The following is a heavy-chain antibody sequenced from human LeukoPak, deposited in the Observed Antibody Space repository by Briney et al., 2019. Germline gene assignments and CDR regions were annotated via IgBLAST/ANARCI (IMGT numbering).Heavy chain of an antibody. Sequence: PGTLSLTCNVSGESICSSSYFWDWIRHPPRNGLEWIGNVYYTGDTHYNPSLESRVTISVDRSKNQFSLKLSSVTAADTAVYYCARDAQYCSDGVCENWFDPWGQGTLVTVSS. CDR2: VYYTGDT. CDR1: GESICSSSYF. V-gene: IGHV4-39*07. J-gene: IGHJ5*02. CDR3: ARDAQYCSDGVCENWFDP. D-gene: IGHD2-8*01.